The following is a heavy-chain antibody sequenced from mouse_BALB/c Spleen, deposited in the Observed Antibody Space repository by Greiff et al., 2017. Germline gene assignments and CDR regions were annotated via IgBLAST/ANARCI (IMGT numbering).Heavy chain of an antibody. Sequence: VQLHQSGAELARPGASVKLSCKASGYTFTSYWMQWVKQRPGQGLEWIGAIYPGDGDTRYTQKFKGKATLTADKSSSTAYMQLSSLASEDSAVYYCARRTDYYAMDYWGQGTSVTVSS. D-gene: IGHD4-1*01. V-gene: IGHV1-87*01. CDR2: IYPGDGDT. CDR1: GYTFTSYW. CDR3: ARRTDYYAMDY. J-gene: IGHJ4*01.